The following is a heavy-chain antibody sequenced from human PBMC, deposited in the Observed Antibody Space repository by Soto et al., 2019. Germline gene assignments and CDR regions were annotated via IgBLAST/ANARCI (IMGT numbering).Heavy chain of an antibody. D-gene: IGHD2-15*01. CDR1: GGSIYRSGYY. J-gene: IGHJ4*02. V-gene: IGHV4-39*01. CDR3: GKVLVGATGHTDSDS. Sequence: SETLSLTCTVSGGSIYRSGYYWGWIRQPPGRGLEWIGNIDYNGVTYSNPSLKSRVTISRDTSKNQFSLKLTSVTAADTALYYCGKVLVGATGHTDSDSWGPGTLVTAPQ. CDR2: IDYNGVT.